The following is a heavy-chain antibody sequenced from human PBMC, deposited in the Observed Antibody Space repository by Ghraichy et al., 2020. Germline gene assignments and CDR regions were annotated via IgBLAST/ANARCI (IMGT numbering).Heavy chain of an antibody. Sequence: SGPTLAKPTQTLTLTCTFSGFSLSTSGVGVGWIRQPPGKALEWLALIYWDDDKRYSPSLKSRLTITKDTSKNQVVLTMTNMDPVDTATYYCAHSLLMRELQPYYFDYWGQGTLVTVSS. V-gene: IGHV2-5*02. D-gene: IGHD1-26*01. CDR3: AHSLLMRELQPYYFDY. CDR2: IYWDDDK. J-gene: IGHJ4*02. CDR1: GFSLSTSGVG.